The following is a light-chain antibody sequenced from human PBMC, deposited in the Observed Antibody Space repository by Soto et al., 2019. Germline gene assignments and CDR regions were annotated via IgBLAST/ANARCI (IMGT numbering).Light chain of an antibody. J-gene: IGKJ5*01. CDR3: QQYHSDPIT. Sequence: DFVITQSPDSLALSLGARAXMNCKSSRXXXSSSNNKNYLAWFQQKLGQPPKLLIYWASTRESGVPDRFSGSGSATDFTLTISSLQAEDVAVYYCQQYHSDPITFGQGTRLEIK. CDR2: WAS. V-gene: IGKV4-1*01. CDR1: RXXXSSSNNKNY.